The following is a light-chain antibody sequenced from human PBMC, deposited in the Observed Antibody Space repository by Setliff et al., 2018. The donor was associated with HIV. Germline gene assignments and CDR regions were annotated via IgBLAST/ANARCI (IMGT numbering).Light chain of an antibody. Sequence: SSDVGGFDYVSWYQQHPGKAPKLMIYDVTNRPSGVSNRFSASKSGNTASLTISGLQAEDEADYYCTSYTRNTTYVFGTGTKVTVL. CDR2: DVT. J-gene: IGLJ1*01. CDR3: TSYTRNTTYV. CDR1: SSDVGGFDY. V-gene: IGLV2-14*03.